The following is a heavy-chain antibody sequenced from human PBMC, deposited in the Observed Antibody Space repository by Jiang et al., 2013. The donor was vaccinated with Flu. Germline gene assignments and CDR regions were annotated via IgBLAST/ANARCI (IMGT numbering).Heavy chain of an antibody. CDR2: VYASGGA. CDR1: GASTATYY. V-gene: IGHV4-4*08. J-gene: IGHJ4*02. Sequence: GSGLVKPSETLSLTCTVSGASTATYYWSWIRQPPGKGLEWIGSVYASGGANYNPSLQSRATISLDTSKNQFSLMVKSVTAADTAVYYCARDITTVTGFDSWGQGILV. CDR3: ARDITTVTGFDS. D-gene: IGHD4-17*01.